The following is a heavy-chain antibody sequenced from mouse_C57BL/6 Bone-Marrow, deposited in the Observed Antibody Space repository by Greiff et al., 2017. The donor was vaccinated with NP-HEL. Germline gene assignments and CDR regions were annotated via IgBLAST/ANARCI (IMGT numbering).Heavy chain of an antibody. CDR2: INPSCGYT. CDR1: GYTFTSYT. V-gene: IGHV1-4*01. CDR3: ARKIRSYLCAMDY. D-gene: IGHD1-1*01. Sequence: VKLMESGAELARPGASVKMSCTASGYTFTSYTMHWVKQRPGQGLEWIGYINPSCGYTKYNQQFKDKATLTADKTSSTAYMQLSSLTSEDSAVYYSARKIRSYLCAMDYWGQGTSVTVSS. J-gene: IGHJ4*01.